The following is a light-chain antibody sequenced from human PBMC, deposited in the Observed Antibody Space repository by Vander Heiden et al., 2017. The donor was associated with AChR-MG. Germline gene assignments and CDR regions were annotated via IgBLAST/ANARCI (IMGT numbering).Light chain of an antibody. Sequence: DIQMTQSPSTLSASVGDRVTITCRASQRVSSRLAWYRQKPGKAPDLLIYKASSLQSGVPSRFSGSGSGTEFTLTISRLQPDDFATYYCQQEHTYSWTFGQGTQVEVK. V-gene: IGKV1-5*03. J-gene: IGKJ1*01. CDR2: KAS. CDR1: QRVSSR. CDR3: QQEHTYSWT.